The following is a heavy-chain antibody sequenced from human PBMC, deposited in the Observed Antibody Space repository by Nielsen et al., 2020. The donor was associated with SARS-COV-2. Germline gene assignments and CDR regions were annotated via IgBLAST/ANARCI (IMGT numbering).Heavy chain of an antibody. D-gene: IGHD4-17*01. CDR1: GFTFDDYA. J-gene: IGHJ2*01. Sequence: SLKISCVGSGFTFDDYAMHWVRQAPGKGLEWVSGISWNSVSIDYADSVKGRFTISRDNAKSSLYLQMNSLRAEDTAFYYCAKVYGDHVGFFDVWGRDTLVTVSS. V-gene: IGHV3-9*01. CDR3: AKVYGDHVGFFDV. CDR2: ISWNSVSI.